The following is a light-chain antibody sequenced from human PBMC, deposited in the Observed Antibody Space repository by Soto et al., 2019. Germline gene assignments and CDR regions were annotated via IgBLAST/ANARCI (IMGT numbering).Light chain of an antibody. V-gene: IGKV1-12*01. Sequence: DIQMTQSPSSVSASVGDRVTITCRASQGISSRLAWYQQKPGKAPNLLIYAASSLQSGVPSRFSGSGSETDFTLTIGSLQPEDFATYYCKQSNRFPLTFGGGTKVDIK. CDR3: KQSNRFPLT. J-gene: IGKJ4*01. CDR1: QGISSR. CDR2: AAS.